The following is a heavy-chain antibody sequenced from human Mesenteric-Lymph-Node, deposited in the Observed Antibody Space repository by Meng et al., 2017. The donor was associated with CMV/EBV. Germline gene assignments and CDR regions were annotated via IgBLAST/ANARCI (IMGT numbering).Heavy chain of an antibody. Sequence: ASVKVSCKASGYIFNGYYIHWVRQAPGQGLEWMGWINPRGGGTKYAQNFQGRVTMTTDTSISTAYMELSRLRSDDTAVYYCARVAPNYYGSGSHDAFDIWGQGTMVTVSS. D-gene: IGHD3-10*01. J-gene: IGHJ3*02. V-gene: IGHV1-2*02. CDR3: ARVAPNYYGSGSHDAFDI. CDR2: INPRGGGT. CDR1: GYIFNGYY.